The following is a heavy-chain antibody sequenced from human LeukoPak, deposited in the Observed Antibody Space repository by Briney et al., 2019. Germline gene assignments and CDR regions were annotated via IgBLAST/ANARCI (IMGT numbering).Heavy chain of an antibody. CDR3: ARSPFWSGYSDY. D-gene: IGHD3-3*01. J-gene: IGHJ4*02. CDR1: GLTFSYFW. Sequence: GGSLRLSCAASGLTFSYFWMHWFRQTPGKGLVWVSCINTDGSYSTYADSVKGRFTISRDNAKNSLYLQMNSLRDEDTAVYYCARSPFWSGYSDYWGQGTLVTVSS. V-gene: IGHV3-74*01. CDR2: INTDGSYS.